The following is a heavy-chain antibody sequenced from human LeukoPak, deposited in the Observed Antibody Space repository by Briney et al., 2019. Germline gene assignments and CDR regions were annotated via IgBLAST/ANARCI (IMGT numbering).Heavy chain of an antibody. V-gene: IGHV1-18*01. Sequence: SVKVSCKASGYTFTSYGISWVRQAPGQGLEWMGWISAYNGNTNYAQKLQGRVTMTTDTSTSTAYMELRSLRSDDAAVYYCARASIAAAGTPYDYWGQGTLVTVSS. D-gene: IGHD6-13*01. CDR1: GYTFTSYG. CDR3: ARASIAAAGTPYDY. J-gene: IGHJ4*02. CDR2: ISAYNGNT.